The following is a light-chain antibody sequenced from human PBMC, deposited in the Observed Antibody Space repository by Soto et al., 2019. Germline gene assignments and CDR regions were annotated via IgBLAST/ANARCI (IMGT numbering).Light chain of an antibody. J-gene: IGKJ1*01. V-gene: IGKV3-20*01. CDR3: HHYSNSVWT. CDR2: AAS. CDR1: QSVSSSQ. Sequence: IVLTQSPDTLSLSPGERATLSCRASQSVSSSQLVWYQQKPGQAPRLLIYAASSTATGIPYRFSGSGSGKNFTLTVSKLETEDFAVYYCHHYSNSVWTFGQGTKVEIK.